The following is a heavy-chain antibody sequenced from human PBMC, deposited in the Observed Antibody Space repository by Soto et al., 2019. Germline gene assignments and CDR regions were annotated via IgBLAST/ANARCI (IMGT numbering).Heavy chain of an antibody. Sequence: PSETLSLTCTVSGGSISSSTSYWGWIRQPPGKGLEWIGSINYSGSTYYSPSLKSRVTISADTSKNQFSLKLSSVTAADTDVYYCANPVNYNFYYMDVGGKGTMVTVS. D-gene: IGHD4-4*01. CDR3: ANPVNYNFYYMDV. V-gene: IGHV4-39*01. CDR2: INYSGST. J-gene: IGHJ6*03. CDR1: GGSISSSTSY.